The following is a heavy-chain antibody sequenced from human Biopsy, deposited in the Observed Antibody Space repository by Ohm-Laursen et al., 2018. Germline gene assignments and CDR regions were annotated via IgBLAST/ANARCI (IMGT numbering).Heavy chain of an antibody. Sequence: TLSLTCAVYGGSFNGYFWSWIRQPPGKGLEWIGDITQSGSTNYSPSLKSRVTMSVDMPKNQFSLKLSSVTAADTAVYFCARGSSYGYDFDYWGQGTLVAVSS. V-gene: IGHV4-34*01. CDR2: ITQSGST. D-gene: IGHD5-18*01. CDR3: ARGSSYGYDFDY. CDR1: GGSFNGYF. J-gene: IGHJ4*02.